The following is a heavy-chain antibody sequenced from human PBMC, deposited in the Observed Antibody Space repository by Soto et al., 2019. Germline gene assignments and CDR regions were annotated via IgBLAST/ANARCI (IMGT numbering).Heavy chain of an antibody. V-gene: IGHV4-59*01. CDR3: ARGSAAIMVD. J-gene: IGHJ4*02. D-gene: IGHD2-2*01. CDR2: IYYSGST. Sequence: QVQLQESGQGLLKPSETLSLTCTVSGGSISSYYWIWIRQPPGKGLEWIGYIYYSGSTNYNPSLKSRVTISVDTSKTQFSRKLSSVTAADTAVYYCARGSAAIMVDWGQGTLVTVSS. CDR1: GGSISSYY.